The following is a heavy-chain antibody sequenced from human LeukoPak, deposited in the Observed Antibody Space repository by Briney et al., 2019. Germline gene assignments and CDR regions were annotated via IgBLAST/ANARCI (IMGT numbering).Heavy chain of an antibody. CDR3: ASIGSLIDY. V-gene: IGHV7-4-1*02. CDR1: GYTFTSYA. CDR2: INTNTGNP. D-gene: IGHD1-26*01. J-gene: IGHJ4*02. Sequence: GASVKVSCKASGYTFTSYAMNWVRQAPGQGLEYMGWINTNTGNPTYAQGFTGRFVFSLDTSVSTAYLQISGLKAEDTAVYYCASIGSLIDYWGQGTLVTVSS.